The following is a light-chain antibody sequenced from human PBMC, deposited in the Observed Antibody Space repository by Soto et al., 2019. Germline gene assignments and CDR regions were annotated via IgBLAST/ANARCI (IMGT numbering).Light chain of an antibody. J-gene: IGKJ2*01. V-gene: IGKV3-20*01. CDR1: QSVSSTY. CDR3: EQYDSSPYT. Sequence: EIVFTQSPGTLSLSPGERAALSCRASQSVSSTYLAWYQHKPGQAPRLLIYGASSRETGIPDTFSGSGSGTDFTLTISRLEPEDFAVYYCEQYDSSPYTFGQGTKVDIK. CDR2: GAS.